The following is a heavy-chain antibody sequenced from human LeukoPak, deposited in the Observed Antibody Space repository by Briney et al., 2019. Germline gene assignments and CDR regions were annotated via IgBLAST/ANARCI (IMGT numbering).Heavy chain of an antibody. D-gene: IGHD2-15*01. J-gene: IGHJ5*02. CDR3: ARAYCSGGSCYYVSPFDP. Sequence: SVKVSCKASGYTFTSYGISWVRQAPGQGLEWMGGIIPIFGTANYAQKFQGRVTITADESTSTAYMELSGLRSEDTAVYYCARAYCSGGSCYYVSPFDPWGQGTLVTVSS. CDR2: IIPIFGTA. CDR1: GYTFTSYG. V-gene: IGHV1-69*13.